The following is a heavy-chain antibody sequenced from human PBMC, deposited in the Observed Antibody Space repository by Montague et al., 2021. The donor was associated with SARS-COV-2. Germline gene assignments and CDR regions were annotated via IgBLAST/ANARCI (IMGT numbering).Heavy chain of an antibody. CDR1: GDSISSYY. CDR2: IYNSGTI. V-gene: IGHV4-59*01. D-gene: IGHD2-15*01. J-gene: IGHJ5*02. Sequence: SETLSLTCTVSGDSISSYYWNWIRQPPGKGLEWIGYIYNSGTINYNPSVKSRVTISVDTSKNQFSLKLNSVTAADTAVYYCARGGGYCSGGSCYYWFDPWGQGTLVTVSS. CDR3: ARGGGYCSGGSCYYWFDP.